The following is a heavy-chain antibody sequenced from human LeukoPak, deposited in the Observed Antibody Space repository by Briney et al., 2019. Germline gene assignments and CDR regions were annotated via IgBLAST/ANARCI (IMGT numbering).Heavy chain of an antibody. V-gene: IGHV3-7*03. CDR2: IKKDGSQK. D-gene: IGHD3-3*01. CDR3: TRVFGGYDVSDY. J-gene: IGHJ4*02. Sequence: GGSLRLSCAASGFTFSSFWMRWVRQAAGKGLEWVANIKKDGSQKYYVDSVEGRFTISRDNAKNSLYLQMDSLRVDDTAVYYCTRVFGGYDVSDYWGEGTLVTVPS. CDR1: GFTFSSFW.